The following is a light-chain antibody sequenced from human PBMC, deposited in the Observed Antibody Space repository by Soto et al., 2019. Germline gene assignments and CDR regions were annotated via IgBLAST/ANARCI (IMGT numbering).Light chain of an antibody. CDR1: QSVHSY. CDR3: QQRLT. J-gene: IGKJ5*01. V-gene: IGKV3-11*01. Sequence: ESVLISVPATPFLSLGERATLSCRASQSVHSYLAWYQQKPGQAPRLLIYDASNRATGIPARFSGSGSGTDFTLTISSLEPEDFAVYYCQQRLTFGQGTRLEIK. CDR2: DAS.